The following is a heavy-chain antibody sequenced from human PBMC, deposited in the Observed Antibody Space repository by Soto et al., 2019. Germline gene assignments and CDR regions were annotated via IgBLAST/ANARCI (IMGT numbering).Heavy chain of an antibody. CDR1: GYTFTSYA. Sequence: ASVKVSCKASGYTFTSYAMHWVRQAPGQRLEWMGWINAGNGNTKYSQKFQGRVTITRDTSASTAYMELSSLRSEDTAVYYCARDPLGYCSSTICYPYYYYGMDVWGQGTTVTVSS. V-gene: IGHV1-3*01. CDR2: INAGNGNT. D-gene: IGHD2-2*01. J-gene: IGHJ6*02. CDR3: ARDPLGYCSSTICYPYYYYGMDV.